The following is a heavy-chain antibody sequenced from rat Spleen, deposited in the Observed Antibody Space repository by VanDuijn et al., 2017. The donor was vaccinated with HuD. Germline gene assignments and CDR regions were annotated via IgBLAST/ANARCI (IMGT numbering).Heavy chain of an antibody. V-gene: IGHV2-6*01. CDR3: TRHFGVGVMDA. CDR2: ISSGGST. Sequence: QVQLKESGPGLVQPSQTLSLTCTVAGFSLTSYNVHWVRQPPGKGLEWIAAISSGGSTYYNSALKSRLSISRDTSKSQVFLKMNSLQTEDTAIYFCTRHFGVGVMDAWGQGASVTVSS. D-gene: IGHD4-3*01. J-gene: IGHJ4*01. CDR1: GFSLTSYN.